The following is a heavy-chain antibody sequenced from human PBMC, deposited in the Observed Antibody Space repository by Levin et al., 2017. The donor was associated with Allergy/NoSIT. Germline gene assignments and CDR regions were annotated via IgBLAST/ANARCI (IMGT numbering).Heavy chain of an antibody. CDR2: IWYDGSNK. Sequence: TGGSLRLSCAASGFTFSSYGMHWVRQAPGKGLEWVAVIWYDGSNKYYADSVKGRFTISRDNSKNTLYLQMNSLRAEDTAVYYCAKTYGSGSPTAGYYDYGMDVWGQGTTVTVSS. CDR1: GFTFSSYG. D-gene: IGHD3-10*01. CDR3: AKTYGSGSPTAGYYDYGMDV. V-gene: IGHV3-33*06. J-gene: IGHJ6*02.